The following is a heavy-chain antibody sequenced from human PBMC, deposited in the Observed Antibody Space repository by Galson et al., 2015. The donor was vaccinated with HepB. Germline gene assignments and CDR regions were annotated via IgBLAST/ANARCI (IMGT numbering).Heavy chain of an antibody. CDR3: AREVSGDRRFDP. CDR1: GFTFSSYW. V-gene: IGHV3-74*01. Sequence: SLRLSCAASGFTFSSYWMHWVRQAPGKGLVWVSRINSDGSSTSYADSVKGRFTISRDNAKNTLYLQMNSLRAEDTAVYYCAREVSGDRRFDPWGQGTLVTVSS. CDR2: INSDGSST. D-gene: IGHD4-17*01. J-gene: IGHJ5*02.